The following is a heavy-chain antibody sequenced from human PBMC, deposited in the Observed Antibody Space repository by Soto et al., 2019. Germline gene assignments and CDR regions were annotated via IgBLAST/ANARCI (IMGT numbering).Heavy chain of an antibody. CDR1: GGSISDGYY. CDR3: STRAYDTNGYYRFDP. D-gene: IGHD3-22*01. J-gene: IGHJ5*01. Sequence: SETLSLTCTVSGGSISDGYYWTWIRQSPGKGLEWIGDINHSGRVNYSPSLKSRVTISLDTSKNQFSLTLSAVTAADTAMYYCSTRAYDTNGYYRFDPWGQGTLVTVSS. V-gene: IGHV4-34*01. CDR2: INHSGRV.